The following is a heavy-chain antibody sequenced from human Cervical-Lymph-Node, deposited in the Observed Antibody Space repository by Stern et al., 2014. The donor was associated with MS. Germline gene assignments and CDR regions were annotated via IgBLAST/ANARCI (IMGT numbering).Heavy chain of an antibody. V-gene: IGHV1-18*01. D-gene: IGHD3-16*01. CDR1: GYTFSSFA. CDR3: ARGWGDPRH. J-gene: IGHJ4*02. CDR2: ITVYNGNT. Sequence: VQLVQSGAEVKKPGASVNVSCKASGYTFSSFAITWVRQAPGQGLEWMGTITVYNGNTNYAQRVQDRVTMTTDTSTNTAYMEVRNRRSDDPAVYYCARGWGDPRHWGQGTLVTVSS.